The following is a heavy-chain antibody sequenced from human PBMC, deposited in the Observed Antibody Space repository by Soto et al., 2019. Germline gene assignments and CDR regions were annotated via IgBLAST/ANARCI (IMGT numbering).Heavy chain of an antibody. J-gene: IGHJ5*02. D-gene: IGHD2-21*01. Sequence: SETMSLTSSVSGAALNSGNYYWSWIRQVPGKGLEWIGHIYVTGAVDYNPSLRDRITISQDTSERQFSLNLRLVTAADTAVYYCARLRIATNNYKWFDPWGQGTLVTVSS. V-gene: IGHV4-31*03. CDR2: IYVTGAV. CDR3: ARLRIATNNYKWFDP. CDR1: GAALNSGNYY.